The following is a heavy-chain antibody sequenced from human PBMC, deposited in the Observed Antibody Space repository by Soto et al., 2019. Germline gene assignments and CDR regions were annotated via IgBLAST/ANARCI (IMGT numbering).Heavy chain of an antibody. CDR1: GFTFSSYA. V-gene: IGHV3-30-3*01. D-gene: IGHD6-19*01. CDR3: ARGPPGSSGWYPFDY. J-gene: IGHJ4*02. Sequence: GGSLRISCAASGFTFSSYAMHWVRQAPGKGLEWVAVISYDGSNKYYADSVKGRFTISRDNSKNTLYLQMNSLRAEDTAVYYCARGPPGSSGWYPFDYWGQGTLVTVSS. CDR2: ISYDGSNK.